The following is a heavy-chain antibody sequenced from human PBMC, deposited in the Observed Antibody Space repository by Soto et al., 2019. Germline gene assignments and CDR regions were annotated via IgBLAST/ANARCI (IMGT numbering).Heavy chain of an antibody. V-gene: IGHV1-2*04. D-gene: IGHD3-16*01. CDR1: GYTFTGYY. J-gene: IGHJ3*02. CDR2: INPNSGGT. CDR3: ARGDLGGYAFEI. Sequence: GASVKVSCKASGYTFTGYYMHWVRQAPGQGLEWMGWINPNSGGTNYAQKFQGWVTMTRVTSISTAYVELSSLRSEDTAVYYCARGDLGGYAFEIWGQGTMVTVSS.